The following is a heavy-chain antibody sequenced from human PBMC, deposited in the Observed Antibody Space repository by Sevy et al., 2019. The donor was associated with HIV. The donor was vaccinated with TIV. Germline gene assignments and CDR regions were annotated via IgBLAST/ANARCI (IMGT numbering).Heavy chain of an antibody. CDR2: LRQEGREK. Sequence: GGSLRLSCAASGFTFSSYWMSWVRRAPGKGLEWVANLRQEGREKYYVDSVKGRFTISRDNAKNTLYLQMNSLRAEDTAVYYCASTVGATVAFDIWGQGTMVTVSS. CDR1: GFTFSSYW. J-gene: IGHJ3*02. V-gene: IGHV3-7*01. CDR3: ASTVGATVAFDI. D-gene: IGHD1-26*01.